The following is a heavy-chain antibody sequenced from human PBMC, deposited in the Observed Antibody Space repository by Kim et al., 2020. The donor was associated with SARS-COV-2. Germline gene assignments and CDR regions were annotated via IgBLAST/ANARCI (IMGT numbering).Heavy chain of an antibody. CDR3: AREKRFRELLITGQYYYYYYYMDV. D-gene: IGHD3-10*01. V-gene: IGHV1-18*01. Sequence: ASVKVSCKASGYTFTSYGISWVRQAPGQGLEWMGWISAYNGNTNYAQKLQGRVTMTTDTSTSTAYMELRSLRSDDTAVYYCAREKRFRELLITGQYYYYYYYMDVWGKGTTVTVSS. J-gene: IGHJ6*03. CDR2: ISAYNGNT. CDR1: GYTFTSYG.